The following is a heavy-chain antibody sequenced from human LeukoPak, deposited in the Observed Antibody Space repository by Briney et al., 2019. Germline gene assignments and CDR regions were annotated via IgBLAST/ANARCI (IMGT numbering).Heavy chain of an antibody. CDR1: GGTCSSYA. CDR3: ARTYSSSSRGVSFDY. J-gene: IGHJ4*02. V-gene: IGHV1-69*05. Sequence: SVNVSCKASGGTCSSYAISWVRQAPGQGLEWMGGIIPIFGTANYAQKLQGRVTMTTDTSTSTAYMELSSLRSEDTAVYYCARTYSSSSRGVSFDYWGQGTLVTVSS. D-gene: IGHD6-6*01. CDR2: IIPIFGTA.